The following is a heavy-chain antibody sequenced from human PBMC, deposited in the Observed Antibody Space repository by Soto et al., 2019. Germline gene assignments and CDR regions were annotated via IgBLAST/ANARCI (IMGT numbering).Heavy chain of an antibody. V-gene: IGHV3-33*08. Sequence: GGSLRLSCAASGFTFRSYVMHWVRQSPGKGLEWVAVIESDGRNTDYADSVKGRFFISRDNSKNTLYLQMNSLRAEDTAVYYCAYSSTPFDYWGQGTLVTVSS. CDR2: IESDGRNT. D-gene: IGHD6-13*01. J-gene: IGHJ4*02. CDR3: AYSSTPFDY. CDR1: GFTFRSYV.